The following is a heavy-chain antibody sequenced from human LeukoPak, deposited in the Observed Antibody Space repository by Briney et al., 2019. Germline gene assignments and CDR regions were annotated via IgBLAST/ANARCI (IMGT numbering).Heavy chain of an antibody. CDR1: GFTFNNAW. CDR2: IKSETDGGTT. V-gene: IGHV3-15*01. Sequence: PGGSLRLSCAASGFTFNNAWMSWVRQDPGKGLEWVGRIKSETDGGTTDYAAPVKGRFTISRDDSKNALYLQMNSLNTEDTAVYYCTTIKVTWGYWGQGTLVTVSS. D-gene: IGHD7-27*01. J-gene: IGHJ4*02. CDR3: TTIKVTWGY.